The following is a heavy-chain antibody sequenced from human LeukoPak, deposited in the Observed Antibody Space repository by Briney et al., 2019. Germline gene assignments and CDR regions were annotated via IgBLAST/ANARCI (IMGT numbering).Heavy chain of an antibody. CDR1: GFTFSSYA. J-gene: IGHJ5*02. CDR2: ISYDGSNK. CDR3: AKDPLTQAPDYDFWSGS. D-gene: IGHD3-3*01. V-gene: IGHV3-30-3*01. Sequence: GRSLRLSCAASGFTFSSYAMHWVRQAPGKGLEWVAVISYDGSNKYYADSVKGRFTISRDNSKNTLYLQMNSLRAEDTAVYYCAKDPLTQAPDYDFWSGSWGQGTLVTVSS.